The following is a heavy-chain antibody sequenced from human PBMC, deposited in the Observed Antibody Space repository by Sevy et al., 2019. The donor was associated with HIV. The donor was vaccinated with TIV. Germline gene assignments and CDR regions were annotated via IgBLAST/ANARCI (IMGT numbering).Heavy chain of an antibody. CDR2: INSDGSST. CDR1: GFTFSSYW. V-gene: IGHV3-74*01. D-gene: IGHD3-9*01. J-gene: IGHJ4*02. CDR3: ARGFSEYYDILTGYSGFDY. Sequence: GGSLRLSCAASGFTFSSYWMHWVHQAPGKGLVWVSRINSDGSSTSYADSVKGRFTISRDNAKNTLYLQMNSLRAEDTAVYYCARGFSEYYDILTGYSGFDYWGQGTLVTVSS.